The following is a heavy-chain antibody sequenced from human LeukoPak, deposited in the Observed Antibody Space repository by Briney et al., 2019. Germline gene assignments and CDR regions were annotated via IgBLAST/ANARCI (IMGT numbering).Heavy chain of an antibody. CDR2: ISGSGSST. CDR3: AKRDGYNSNPLKD. J-gene: IGHJ4*02. V-gene: IGHV3-23*01. Sequence: PGWSLSVSFAASGFTCSDYSMSGVGQARSKGLAGVAAISGSGSSTYSADSVTGRFTISRDNSKNTLYLQMNSLRAEDTALYYCAKRDGYNSNPLKDWGQGTLVTVSS. D-gene: IGHD5-24*01. CDR1: GFTCSDYS.